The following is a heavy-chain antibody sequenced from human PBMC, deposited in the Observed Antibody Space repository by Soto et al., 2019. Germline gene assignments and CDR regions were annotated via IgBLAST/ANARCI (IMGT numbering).Heavy chain of an antibody. D-gene: IGHD3-10*01. CDR1: GFTFNTYN. Sequence: EVQLVESGGGLVKPGGSLRLSCAASGFTFNTYNMNWVRQAPGKGLEWVSSISTSGTYVHYGDSVKGRFTISRDNAKNSLYLQMNSLRAEATAVYYCARGNYGSGSNQYWDFDLWGRGTLVSVSS. CDR2: ISTSGTYV. V-gene: IGHV3-21*01. CDR3: ARGNYGSGSNQYWDFDL. J-gene: IGHJ2*01.